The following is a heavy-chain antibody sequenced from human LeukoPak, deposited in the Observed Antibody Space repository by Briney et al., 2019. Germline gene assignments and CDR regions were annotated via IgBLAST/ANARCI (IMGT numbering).Heavy chain of an antibody. J-gene: IGHJ5*02. CDR2: ISSSSSYI. CDR3: AGGVPRDIVVVPAAILRWFDP. D-gene: IGHD2-2*02. Sequence: GGSLRLSCAASGFTFSSYSMNWVRQAPGKGLEWVSSISSSSSYIYYADSVKGRFTISRDNAKNSLYLQMNSLRAEDTAVYYCAGGVPRDIVVVPAAILRWFDPWGQGTLVTVSS. CDR1: GFTFSSYS. V-gene: IGHV3-21*01.